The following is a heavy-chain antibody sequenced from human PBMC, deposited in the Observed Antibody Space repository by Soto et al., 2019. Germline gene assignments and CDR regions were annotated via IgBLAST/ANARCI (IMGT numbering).Heavy chain of an antibody. D-gene: IGHD3-16*01. CDR2: IYYSGST. V-gene: IGHV4-30-4*01. CDR3: ARAIVMDDYYYYGMDV. Sequence: PSETLSPTCTVSGGSISSGDYYWSWIRQPPGKGLEWTGYIYYSGSTYYNPSLKSRVTISVDTSKNQFSLKLSSVTAADTAVYYCARAIVMDDYYYYGMDVWGQGTTVTVSS. CDR1: GGSISSGDYY. J-gene: IGHJ6*02.